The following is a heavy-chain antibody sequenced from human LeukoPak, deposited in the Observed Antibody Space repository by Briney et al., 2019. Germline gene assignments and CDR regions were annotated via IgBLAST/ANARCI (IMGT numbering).Heavy chain of an antibody. CDR1: GDSVSSNSAT. CDR2: TYYRSKWYN. Sequence: SQTLSLTCAISGDSVSSNSATWNWIRQSPSRGLESLGRTYYRSKWYNDYALSVKSRITINPDTSKNQLSLQLNSVTPEDTAVYYCARGTLAAVTGGDPLGYWGQGTLVTVSS. CDR3: ARGTLAAVTGGDPLGY. J-gene: IGHJ4*02. D-gene: IGHD3-16*01. V-gene: IGHV6-1*01.